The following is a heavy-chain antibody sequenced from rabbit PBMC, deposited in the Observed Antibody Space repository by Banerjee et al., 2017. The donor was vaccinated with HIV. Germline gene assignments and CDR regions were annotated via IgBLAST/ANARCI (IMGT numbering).Heavy chain of an antibody. CDR2: INTGSSGA. D-gene: IGHD1-1*01. Sequence: QSLEESGGDLVKPGASLTLTCTASGFSFSSGYDMCWVRQAPGKGLEWIACINTGSSGAYYASWAKGRFTISKASSTTVTLQMTSLTAADTATYFCARDPSGTNYYLTLWGPGTLVTVS. CDR1: GFSFSSGYD. CDR3: ARDPSGTNYYLTL. V-gene: IGHV1S40*01. J-gene: IGHJ4*01.